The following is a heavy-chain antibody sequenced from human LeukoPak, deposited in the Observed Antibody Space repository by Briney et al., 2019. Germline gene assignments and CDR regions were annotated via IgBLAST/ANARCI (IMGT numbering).Heavy chain of an antibody. CDR3: ATDSDYYDSSGLD. J-gene: IGHJ1*01. CDR2: ISSSTSYI. CDR1: GLTFSSYS. D-gene: IGHD3-22*01. V-gene: IGHV3-21*01. Sequence: GGSLRLSCAASGLTFSSYSMNWVRQAPGKGLEWVSSISSSTSYIYYADSVKGRFTISRDNAKNSLYLQMNSLRAEDTAVYYCATDSDYYDSSGLDWGQGTLVTVSS.